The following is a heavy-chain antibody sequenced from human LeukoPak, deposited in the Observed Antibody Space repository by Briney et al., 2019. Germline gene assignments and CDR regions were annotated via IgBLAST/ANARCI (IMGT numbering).Heavy chain of an antibody. CDR3: ARDDIAVAGPGDY. V-gene: IGHV1-8*01. Sequence: ASAKVSCKASGYTFTSYDINWVRQATGQGLEWMGWMNPNSGNTGYAQKFQGRVTMTRNTSISTAYMELSRLRSDDTAVYYCARDDIAVAGPGDYWGQGTLVTVSS. D-gene: IGHD6-19*01. CDR2: MNPNSGNT. J-gene: IGHJ4*02. CDR1: GYTFTSYD.